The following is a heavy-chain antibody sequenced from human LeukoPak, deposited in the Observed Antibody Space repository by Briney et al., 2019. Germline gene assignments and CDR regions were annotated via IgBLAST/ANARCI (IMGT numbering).Heavy chain of an antibody. J-gene: IGHJ4*02. CDR1: GFTFSDYD. CDR2: ISSSSSYT. D-gene: IGHD4-17*01. Sequence: GGSLRLSCAASGFTFSDYDMSWIRHAPGKGLERVSYISSSSSYTNYADSVKGRFTISRDNAKNSLYLQMNSLRAEETAVYYCARDREDDYGDYVSDPYYFDYWGQGTLVTVSS. V-gene: IGHV3-11*06. CDR3: ARDREDDYGDYVSDPYYFDY.